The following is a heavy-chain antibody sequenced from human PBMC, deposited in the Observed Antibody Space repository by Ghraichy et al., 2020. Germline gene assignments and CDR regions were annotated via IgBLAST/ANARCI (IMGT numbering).Heavy chain of an antibody. J-gene: IGHJ5*02. Sequence: GGSLRLSCVASGFTFTDAWMNWVRQTPGKGLEWVARIKAEADGGTTDYAAPVKGRFTISRDDSKSMLYLQMNSLKVEDTGVYYCPPPISYTSSWGVPWGRGTQVTVSS. CDR2: IKAEADGGTT. CDR1: GFTFTDAW. CDR3: PPPISYTSSWGVP. D-gene: IGHD6-13*01. V-gene: IGHV3-15*07.